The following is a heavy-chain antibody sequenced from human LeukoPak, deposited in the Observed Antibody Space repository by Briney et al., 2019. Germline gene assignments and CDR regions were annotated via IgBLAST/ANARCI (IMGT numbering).Heavy chain of an antibody. V-gene: IGHV3-30*18. J-gene: IGHJ6*02. Sequence: PGGSLRLSCAASGFTFSDYAMHWVRQAPGKGLEWVAVVSHDGSNKYCADSVKGRFTISRDNSKKTLYLQMNSLRGEDTAVYYCAKDDYGMDVWGQGTTVTVSS. CDR2: VSHDGSNK. CDR3: AKDDYGMDV. CDR1: GFTFSDYA.